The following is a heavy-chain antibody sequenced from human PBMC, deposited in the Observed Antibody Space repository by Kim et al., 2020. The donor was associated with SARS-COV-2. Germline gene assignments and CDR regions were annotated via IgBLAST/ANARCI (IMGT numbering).Heavy chain of an antibody. V-gene: IGHV4-39*07. CDR3: ARNSLLLYSFDS. CDR2: IYYRGST. CDR1: GGSISSSSYY. J-gene: IGHJ4*02. Sequence: SETLSLTCTVSGGSISSSSYYWGWIRQPPGKGLEWIGTIYYRGSTYYNPSLKSRVTISVDTSKNQFSLKLSSVTAADTAVYYCARNSLLLYSFDSWGRGALVTVSS. D-gene: IGHD3-10*01.